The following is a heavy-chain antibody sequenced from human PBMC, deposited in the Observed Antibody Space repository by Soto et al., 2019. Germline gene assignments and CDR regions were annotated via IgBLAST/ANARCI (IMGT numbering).Heavy chain of an antibody. Sequence: SETLSLTCTVSGGSISSYYWSWIRQPPGKGLEWIGYIYYSGSTNYNPSLKSRVTLSVDTSKNQFSLKLSSVTAADTAVYYCARVYDFWNGYYWFDPWGQGTLVTVSS. CDR3: ARVYDFWNGYYWFDP. CDR2: IYYSGST. D-gene: IGHD3-3*01. V-gene: IGHV4-59*01. CDR1: GGSISSYY. J-gene: IGHJ5*02.